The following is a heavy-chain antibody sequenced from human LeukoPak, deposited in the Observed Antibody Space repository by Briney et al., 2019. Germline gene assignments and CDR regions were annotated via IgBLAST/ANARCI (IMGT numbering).Heavy chain of an antibody. V-gene: IGHV4-34*01. CDR1: GGSFSGYY. CDR2: INHSGST. Sequence: SETLSLTCAVYGGSFSGYYWSWIRQPPGKGLEWIGEINHSGSTNYNPSLKSRVTISVDKSKNQFSLELSSVTAADTAVYYCARHGPPDAFDIWGQGTMVTVSS. J-gene: IGHJ3*02. D-gene: IGHD2-8*01. CDR3: ARHGPPDAFDI.